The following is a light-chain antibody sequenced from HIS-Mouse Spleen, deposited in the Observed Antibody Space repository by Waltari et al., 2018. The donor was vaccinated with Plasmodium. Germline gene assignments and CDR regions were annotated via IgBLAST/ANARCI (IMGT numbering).Light chain of an antibody. J-gene: IGKJ4*01. CDR2: DAS. CDR3: QQFNSYPP. CDR1: QGISSA. Sequence: AIQLTQSPSSLSASVGDRVTITCRASQGISSALAWYQQKPGTAPKLLIYDASSLESGVPSRFSGSGSGTDFTLTISSLQPEDFATYYCQQFNSYPPFGGGTKVEIK. V-gene: IGKV1-13*02.